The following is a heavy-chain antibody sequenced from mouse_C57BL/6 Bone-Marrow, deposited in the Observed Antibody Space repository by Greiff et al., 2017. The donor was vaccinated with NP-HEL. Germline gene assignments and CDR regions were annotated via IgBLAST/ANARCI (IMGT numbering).Heavy chain of an antibody. Sequence: DVHLVESGGDLVKPGGSLKLSCAASGFTFSSYGMSWVRQTPDKRLEWVATISSGGSYTYYPDSVKGRFTISRDNAKNTLYLQMSSLKSEDTAMYYCARRGYYGSSSAWFAYWGQGTLVTVSA. J-gene: IGHJ3*01. D-gene: IGHD1-1*01. CDR1: GFTFSSYG. CDR3: ARRGYYGSSSAWFAY. CDR2: ISSGGSYT. V-gene: IGHV5-6*01.